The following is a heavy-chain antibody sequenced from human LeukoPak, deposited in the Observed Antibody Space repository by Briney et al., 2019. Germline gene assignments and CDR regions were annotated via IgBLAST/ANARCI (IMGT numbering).Heavy chain of an antibody. D-gene: IGHD3-22*01. V-gene: IGHV4-34*01. Sequence: SETLSLTCAVYGGSFSGYYWTWIRQSPGKGLEWIGEINPSGSTYCNPSLKSRLTISGDTSKSQFSLRLTSVTAADTAVYYCARGRQEISMILVVMTGVSYYLDVWGKGTTVTVS. CDR1: GGSFSGYY. CDR3: ARGRQEISMILVVMTGVSYYLDV. J-gene: IGHJ6*03. CDR2: INPSGST.